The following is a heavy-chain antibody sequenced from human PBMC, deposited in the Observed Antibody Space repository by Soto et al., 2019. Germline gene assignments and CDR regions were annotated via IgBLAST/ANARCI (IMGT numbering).Heavy chain of an antibody. CDR2: IYHSGST. D-gene: IGHD3-3*01. Sequence: QVQLQESGPGLVKPSGTLSLTCAVSSGSISSSNWWSWVRQPPGKGLEWIGEIYHSGSTNYNPSLKSRVTISVDKSKNQFSLKLSSVTAADTAVYYCAKATIFGVVSLRRGSFGVPLFVYWGQGTLVTVSS. CDR1: SGSISSSNW. J-gene: IGHJ4*02. V-gene: IGHV4-4*02. CDR3: AKATIFGVVSLRRGSFGVPLFVY.